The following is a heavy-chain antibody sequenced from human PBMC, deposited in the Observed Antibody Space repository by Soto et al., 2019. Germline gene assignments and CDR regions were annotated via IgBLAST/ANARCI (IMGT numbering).Heavy chain of an antibody. CDR1: GFTFSSYV. J-gene: IGHJ6*02. CDR2: IWYDGSNK. Sequence: QVQLVESGGGVVQPGRSLRLSCAASGFTFSSYVMHWVRQAPGKGLEWVAVIWYDGSNKYYADSVKGRFTISRDNSKNTLYLQMNSLRAEDTAVYYCARDGISVSGYYYYYYGMDVWGQGTTVTVSS. V-gene: IGHV3-33*01. CDR3: ARDGISVSGYYYYYYGMDV. D-gene: IGHD3-3*01.